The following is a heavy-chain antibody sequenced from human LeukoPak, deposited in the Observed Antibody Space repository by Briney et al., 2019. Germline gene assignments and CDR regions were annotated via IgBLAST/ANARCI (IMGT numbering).Heavy chain of an antibody. J-gene: IGHJ4*02. Sequence: GGSLRLSCAASGFTFSSYAMSWVRQAPGKGLEWVANIKRDGSEKYYVDSVKGRFTISRDNAKNSLYLQMNSLRAEDTAVYYCARDRLAGGDWGQGTLVTVSS. V-gene: IGHV3-7*01. CDR2: IKRDGSEK. D-gene: IGHD3-16*01. CDR3: ARDRLAGGD. CDR1: GFTFSSYA.